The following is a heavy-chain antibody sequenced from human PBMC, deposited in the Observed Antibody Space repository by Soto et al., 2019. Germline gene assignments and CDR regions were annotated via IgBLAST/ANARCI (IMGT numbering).Heavy chain of an antibody. CDR1: RYRNECSG. J-gene: IGHJ4*02. V-gene: IGHV1-18*01. Sequence: GVPAKVSCKESRYRNECSGISWLRQAPGQGLEWMGWISAYNGNTNYAQMLQGRVTMTTDTSTSTAYMDLRSLRSDDTAVYYGARGGGNWNANFDYWGQGALVTVSS. D-gene: IGHD1-1*01. CDR3: ARGGGNWNANFDY. CDR2: ISAYNGNT.